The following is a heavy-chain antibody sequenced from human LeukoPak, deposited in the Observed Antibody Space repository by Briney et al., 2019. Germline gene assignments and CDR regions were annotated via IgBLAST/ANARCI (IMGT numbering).Heavy chain of an antibody. CDR1: GGSISSYY. CDR3: ARGPDYYGSGSYYPDD. CDR2: IYYSGST. D-gene: IGHD3-10*01. Sequence: PSETLSLTCTVSGGSISSYYWSWIRQPPGKGLEWIGYIYYSGSTNYNPSLKSRVTISVDTSKNQFSLKLSSVTAADTAVYYCARGPDYYGSGSYYPDDWGQGTLVTVSS. J-gene: IGHJ4*02. V-gene: IGHV4-59*13.